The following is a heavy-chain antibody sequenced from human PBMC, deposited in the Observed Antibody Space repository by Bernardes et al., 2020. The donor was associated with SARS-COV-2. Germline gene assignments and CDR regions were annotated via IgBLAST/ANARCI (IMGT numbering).Heavy chain of an antibody. CDR3: ARAPTEYCSGDGCYSHVDYFYYGMDV. CDR2: ISYDGSNK. Sequence: GGSLRLSCAASGFTFSSYAMHWVRQAPGKGLEWVAVISYDGSNKYYADSVKGRFTISRDNSKNTLYLQMNSLRAEDTAVYYCARAPTEYCSGDGCYSHVDYFYYGMDVWGQGTTVTVSS. D-gene: IGHD2-15*01. J-gene: IGHJ6*02. CDR1: GFTFSSYA. V-gene: IGHV3-30-3*01.